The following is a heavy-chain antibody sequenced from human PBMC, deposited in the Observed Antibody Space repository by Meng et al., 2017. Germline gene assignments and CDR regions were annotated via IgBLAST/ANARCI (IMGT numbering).Heavy chain of an antibody. V-gene: IGHV3-30*04. Sequence: GESLKISCAASGFTFSSYAMHWVRQAPGKGPEWVAVISYDGSNKYYADSVKGRFTISRDNAKNSLYLQMNSLRAEDTAVYYCARDQVGLGYCSSTSCYEFDYWGQGTLVTVSS. D-gene: IGHD2-2*01. CDR2: ISYDGSNK. CDR3: ARDQVGLGYCSSTSCYEFDY. J-gene: IGHJ4*02. CDR1: GFTFSSYA.